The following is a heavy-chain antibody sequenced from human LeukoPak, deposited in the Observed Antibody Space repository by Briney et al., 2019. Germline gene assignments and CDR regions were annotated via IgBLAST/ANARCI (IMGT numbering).Heavy chain of an antibody. CDR3: AKGGYRTTVTGLAFDI. CDR1: GFTVSSNY. Sequence: GGSLRLSCAASGFTVSSNYMSWVRQAPGKGLEWVSVIYSGGSTYYADSVKGRFTISRDNSKNTLYLQMNSLRAEDTAVYYCAKGGYRTTVTGLAFDIWGQGTMVTVSS. V-gene: IGHV3-66*01. D-gene: IGHD4-11*01. J-gene: IGHJ3*02. CDR2: IYSGGST.